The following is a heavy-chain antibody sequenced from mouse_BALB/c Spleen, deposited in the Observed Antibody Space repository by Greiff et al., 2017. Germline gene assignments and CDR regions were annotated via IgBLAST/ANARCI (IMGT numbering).Heavy chain of an antibody. CDR3: ARSGGKPEYYYAMDY. CDR2: ISTYYGNT. CDR1: GYTFTDYA. Sequence: QVQLQQSGPELVRPGVSVKISCKGSGYTFTDYAMHWVKQSHAKSLEWIGVISTYYGNTNYNQKFKGKATMTVDKSSSTAYMELARLTSEDSAIYYCARSGGKPEYYYAMDYWGQGTSVTVSS. J-gene: IGHJ4*01. V-gene: IGHV1-67*01. D-gene: IGHD2-1*01.